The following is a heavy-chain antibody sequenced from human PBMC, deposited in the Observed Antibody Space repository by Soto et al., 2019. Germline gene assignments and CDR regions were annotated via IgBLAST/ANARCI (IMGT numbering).Heavy chain of an antibody. V-gene: IGHV1-46*01. CDR2: INPSNGNT. Sequence: ASVKVSCKASGYTFTSYYMHWVRQAPGQGLEWMGIINPSNGNTNYAQKFQGRVTMTRDTSTSTVYMELRSLRSDDTAVYYCARDVPHRQWLVIDYYYYGMDVWGQGTTVTVSS. J-gene: IGHJ6*02. D-gene: IGHD6-19*01. CDR1: GYTFTSYY. CDR3: ARDVPHRQWLVIDYYYYGMDV.